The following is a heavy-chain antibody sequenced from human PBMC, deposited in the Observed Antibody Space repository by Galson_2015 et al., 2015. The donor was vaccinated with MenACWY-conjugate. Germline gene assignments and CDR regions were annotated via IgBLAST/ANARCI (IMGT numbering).Heavy chain of an antibody. J-gene: IGHJ4*02. Sequence: SLRLSCAASGFTFSTYSMNWVRQAPGKGLEWVSYISSTSDYIYYADSIKGRFTISRDNAKNSLCLQMNSLRAEDTAVYYCARDRQNYFDSCDYSFDYWGQGTLVTVSS. D-gene: IGHD3-22*01. CDR2: ISSTSDYI. CDR3: ARDRQNYFDSCDYSFDY. CDR1: GFTFSTYS. V-gene: IGHV3-21*01.